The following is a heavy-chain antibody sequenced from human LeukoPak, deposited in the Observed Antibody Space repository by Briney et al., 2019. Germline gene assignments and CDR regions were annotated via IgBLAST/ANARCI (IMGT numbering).Heavy chain of an antibody. D-gene: IGHD3-10*01. CDR2: INGNGGST. CDR1: GFTFDDYG. Sequence: GGSLRLSCAASGFTFDDYGMSWVRHAPGKGLEWVSGINGNGGSTGYGDSMKGRFTISRDNAKNSLYLQMNSLRVEDTALYHCARNYHGSGSTAFDIWGQGTMVTASS. CDR3: ARNYHGSGSTAFDI. V-gene: IGHV3-20*01. J-gene: IGHJ3*02.